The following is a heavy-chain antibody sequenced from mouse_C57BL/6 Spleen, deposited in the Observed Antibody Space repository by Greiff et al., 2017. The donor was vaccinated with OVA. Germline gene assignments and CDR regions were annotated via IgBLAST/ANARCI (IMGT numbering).Heavy chain of an antibody. J-gene: IGHJ2*01. CDR3: AKNDGYLYFDY. CDR2: ISRGSSTI. V-gene: IGHV5-17*01. CDR1: GFTFSDYG. Sequence: EVMLVESGGGLVKPGGSLKLSCAASGFTFSDYGMHWVRQAPEQGLEWVAYISRGSSTIYYADTVKGRFTISRDNAKNTLFLQMTSLRSEDTAMYYCAKNDGYLYFDYWGQGTPVTVSA. D-gene: IGHD2-3*01.